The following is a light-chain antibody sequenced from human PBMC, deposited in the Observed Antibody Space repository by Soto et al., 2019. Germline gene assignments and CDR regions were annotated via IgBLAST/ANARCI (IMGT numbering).Light chain of an antibody. V-gene: IGKV1-5*03. Sequence: DIQMTQYPSTLSGSVGDRVTITCRASQTIRSWLAWYQQKPGKAPKLLIYKAATLKSGVPSRFSGSGSETEFTLTISSLQPDDFATYYCQHDNSYSEAFGQGTKVELK. CDR3: QHDNSYSEA. CDR1: QTIRSW. J-gene: IGKJ1*01. CDR2: KAA.